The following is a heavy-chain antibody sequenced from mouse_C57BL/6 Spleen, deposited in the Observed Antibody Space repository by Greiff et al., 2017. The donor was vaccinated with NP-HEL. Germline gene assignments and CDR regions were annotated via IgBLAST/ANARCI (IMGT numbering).Heavy chain of an antibody. CDR1: GYTFTSYW. CDR2: IYPGSGST. J-gene: IGHJ3*01. Sequence: QVQLQQSGAELVKPGASVKMSCKASGYTFTSYWITWVKQRPGQGLEWIGDIYPGSGSTNYNEKFKSKATLTVDTSSSTAYMQLSSLTSEDSAVYYCARGGTAQVPFAYWGQGTLVTVSA. D-gene: IGHD3-2*02. CDR3: ARGGTAQVPFAY. V-gene: IGHV1-55*01.